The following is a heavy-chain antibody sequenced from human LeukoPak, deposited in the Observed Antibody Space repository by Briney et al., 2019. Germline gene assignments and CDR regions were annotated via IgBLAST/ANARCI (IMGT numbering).Heavy chain of an antibody. J-gene: IGHJ3*01. Sequence: GSLRLSCAASGFTFSSYEMNWVRQAPGKGLEWVSYISSSGSTIYYADSVKGRFTISRDNAKNSLYLQMNSLRAEDTAVYYCARDQGYCTSATCRGDAFDVWGQGSMVSVSS. V-gene: IGHV3-48*03. D-gene: IGHD2-2*01. CDR2: ISSSGSTI. CDR1: GFTFSSYE. CDR3: ARDQGYCTSATCRGDAFDV.